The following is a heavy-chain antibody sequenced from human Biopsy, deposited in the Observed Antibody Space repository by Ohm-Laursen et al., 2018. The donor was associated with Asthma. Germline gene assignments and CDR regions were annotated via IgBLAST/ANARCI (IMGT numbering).Heavy chain of an antibody. Sequence: GASVKVSCKGSRDIFSSYGFSWVRQAPGQGLEWMGGIIPISLTPSYARRFRGRVTISADEYTRTAYMELSSPRSEDTAVYYCARDPSYFDPSVEGWHLWGQGAMVTVSS. CDR3: ARDPSYFDPSVEGWHL. CDR2: IIPISLTP. CDR1: RDIFSSYG. D-gene: IGHD3-22*01. V-gene: IGHV1-69*13. J-gene: IGHJ3*01.